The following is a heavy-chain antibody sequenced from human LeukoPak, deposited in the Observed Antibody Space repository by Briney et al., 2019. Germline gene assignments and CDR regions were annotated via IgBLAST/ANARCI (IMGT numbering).Heavy chain of an antibody. CDR2: ITDSGST. V-gene: IGHV4-39*01. D-gene: IGHD1-26*01. J-gene: IGHJ4*02. CDR1: GGSISSSTYY. CDR3: PRQGVGATAC. Sequence: SETLSLTCTVSGGSISSSTYYWAWIRQSPGKGLEWVGSITDSGSTYYNPSLESRVTISVDTSKNQFSLRLIPVTPVDTAVYYCPRQGVGATACWGQATLVTVSS.